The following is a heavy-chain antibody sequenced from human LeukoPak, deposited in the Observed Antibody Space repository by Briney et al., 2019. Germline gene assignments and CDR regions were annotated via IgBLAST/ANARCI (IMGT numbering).Heavy chain of an antibody. J-gene: IGHJ6*02. D-gene: IGHD4/OR15-4a*01. Sequence: GGSLRLSCIVSGFTFGDYTMSWFRQAPGKGLQWVGFITGKTHGGTTEYAASVKGRFTISRDDSKSVAYLQMNSLKTEDTAVYYCTRDSYGCFPEYGFGVWGPGTTVTVSS. CDR2: ITGKTHGGTT. CDR1: GFTFGDYT. CDR3: TRDSYGCFPEYGFGV. V-gene: IGHV3-49*03.